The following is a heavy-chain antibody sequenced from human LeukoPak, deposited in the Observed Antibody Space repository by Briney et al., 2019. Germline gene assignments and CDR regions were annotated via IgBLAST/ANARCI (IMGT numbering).Heavy chain of an antibody. Sequence: ASVKVSCKASGYSFANYGITWVRQAPGQGLEWMGWINTYTGNTKYAQKNQGRVTMTTDTSTSTVNMELRSLRSDDTAVYYCARVIVEPYGNAFDIWGQGTMVTVSS. D-gene: IGHD2-2*01. CDR2: INTYTGNT. CDR3: ARVIVEPYGNAFDI. V-gene: IGHV1-18*01. J-gene: IGHJ3*02. CDR1: GYSFANYG.